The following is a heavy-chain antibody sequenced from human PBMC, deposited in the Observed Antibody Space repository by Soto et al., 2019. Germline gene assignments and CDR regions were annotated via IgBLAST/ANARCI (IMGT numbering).Heavy chain of an antibody. CDR3: ARDTRWVDDNWFDP. Sequence: QVQLQESGPGLVKPSQTLSLTCTVSGGSISSGGYYWSWIRQHPGKGLEWIGYIYYSGSTYYNPSLKSRVTISVDTSKNQFSLKLSSLTAADTAVYYCARDTRWVDDNWFDPWGQGTLVTVSS. CDR1: GGSISSGGYY. V-gene: IGHV4-31*03. CDR2: IYYSGST. J-gene: IGHJ5*02. D-gene: IGHD1-26*01.